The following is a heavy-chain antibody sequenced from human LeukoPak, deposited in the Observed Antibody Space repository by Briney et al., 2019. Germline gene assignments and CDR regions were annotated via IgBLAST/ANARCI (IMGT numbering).Heavy chain of an antibody. CDR3: AKLQQLVLGCFDY. CDR2: ISGSGGGT. CDR1: GFTFSSYA. Sequence: PGGSLRLSCAASGFTFSSYAMSWVRQAPGKGLEWVSTISGSGGGTYYADSVKGRFTISRDNSKNTLYLQMNSLRAEDTAVYYCAKLQQLVLGCFDYSGQGTLVTVSS. J-gene: IGHJ4*02. D-gene: IGHD6-13*01. V-gene: IGHV3-23*01.